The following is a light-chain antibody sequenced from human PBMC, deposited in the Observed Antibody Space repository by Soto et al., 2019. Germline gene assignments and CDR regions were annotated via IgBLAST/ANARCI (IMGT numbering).Light chain of an antibody. CDR3: QQYTHHSFKV. CDR1: QSVSIR. CDR2: KAS. J-gene: IGKJ1*01. Sequence: DVQMTQSPSTLSASRGDRVTITCRASQSVSIRLAWYQWKPGRAPKLLIYKASTLESGVPSWFSGSGSGTEFTLTISSLQPDDVATYYCQQYTHHSFKVFGPGTKVEIQ. V-gene: IGKV1-5*03.